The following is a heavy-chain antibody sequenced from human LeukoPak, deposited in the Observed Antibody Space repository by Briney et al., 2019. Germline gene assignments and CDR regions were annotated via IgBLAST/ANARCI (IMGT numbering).Heavy chain of an antibody. J-gene: IGHJ4*02. CDR3: AKDRTQRRYYDSTGYYNQYDY. CDR1: GFTFISYA. V-gene: IGHV3-23*01. D-gene: IGHD3-22*01. CDR2: ISGNAAAT. Sequence: GGSLRLSCAASGFTFISYAMSWVRHAPGKGLEWVSTISGNAAATYYGDSVKGRFTISRDNSRNTLYLQMNSLRAEDTAIYYCAKDRTQRRYYDSTGYYNQYDYWGQGALVTVSS.